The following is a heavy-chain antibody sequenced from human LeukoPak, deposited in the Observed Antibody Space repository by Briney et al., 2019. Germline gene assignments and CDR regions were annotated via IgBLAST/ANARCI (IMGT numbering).Heavy chain of an antibody. J-gene: IGHJ4*02. CDR1: GFTFSSYA. Sequence: GGSLRLSCAASGFTFSSYAMHWVRQAPGKGLEWVAVISYDGSNKYYADSVKGRFTISRDNSKNTLYLQMNSLRAEDTAVYYCASILGVPAFDYWGQGTLVTVSS. CDR2: ISYDGSNK. CDR3: ASILGVPAFDY. D-gene: IGHD2-2*01. V-gene: IGHV3-30-3*01.